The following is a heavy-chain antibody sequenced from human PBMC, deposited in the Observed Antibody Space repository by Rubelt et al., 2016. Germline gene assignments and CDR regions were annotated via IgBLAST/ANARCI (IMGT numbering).Heavy chain of an antibody. CDR1: GFTFSSYG. J-gene: IGHJ4*02. CDR3: VGGSGVTTPY. V-gene: IGHV3-74*02. CDR2: ISSDGTNI. D-gene: IGHD4-11*01. Sequence: VQLVESGGGVVQPGRSLRLSCAASGFTFSSYGMHWVRQAPGKGLEWVSRISSDGTNIVYADSVKGRFTISRDNAKSTRFRERTGRGAEDTSVYYCVGGSGVTTPYWGQGTLVTVSS.